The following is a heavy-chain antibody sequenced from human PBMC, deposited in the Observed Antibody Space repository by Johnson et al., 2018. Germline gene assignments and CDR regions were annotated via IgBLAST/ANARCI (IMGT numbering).Heavy chain of an antibody. CDR1: GFTFSSYA. CDR3: ARAMGDIGLMVHATDYYYYGMDV. CDR2: ISYDGSNK. D-gene: IGHD2-8*01. J-gene: IGHJ6*02. Sequence: QLVESGGGVVQPGRSLRLSCAASGFTFSSYAMHWVRQAPGKGLEWVAVISYDGSNKYYADSVKGRFTISRDNAKNSLYLQMNSLRAEDQAVYYCARAMGDIGLMVHATDYYYYGMDVWGQGTTVTVS. V-gene: IGHV3-30-3*01.